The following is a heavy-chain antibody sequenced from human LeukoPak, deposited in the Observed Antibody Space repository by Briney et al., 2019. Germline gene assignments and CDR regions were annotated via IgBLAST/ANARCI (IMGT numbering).Heavy chain of an antibody. CDR3: AISRYSGSSLDY. Sequence: GGSLRLSCAASGFTFSSYWMHWVRQAPGKGLVWVSRINSDGGTTTYADSVKGRFTISRDNAKNTLYLQMNSLRTEDTAVYYCAISRYSGSSLDYWGQGSLVTVSS. D-gene: IGHD1-26*01. J-gene: IGHJ4*02. CDR1: GFTFSSYW. V-gene: IGHV3-74*01. CDR2: INSDGGTT.